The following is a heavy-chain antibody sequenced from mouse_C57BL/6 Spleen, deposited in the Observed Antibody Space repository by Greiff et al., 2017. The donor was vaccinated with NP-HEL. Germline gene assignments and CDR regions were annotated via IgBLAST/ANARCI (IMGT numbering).Heavy chain of an antibody. CDR2: ISSGSSTI. D-gene: IGHD1-1*01. V-gene: IGHV5-17*01. CDR1: GFTFSDYG. Sequence: EVKLVESGGGLVKPGGSLKLSCAASGFTFSDYGMHWVRQAPEKGLEWVAYISSGSSTIYYADTVKGRFTISRDNAKNTLFLQMTSLRSEDTAMYYCARGIITTDAMDYWGQGTSVTVSS. CDR3: ARGIITTDAMDY. J-gene: IGHJ4*01.